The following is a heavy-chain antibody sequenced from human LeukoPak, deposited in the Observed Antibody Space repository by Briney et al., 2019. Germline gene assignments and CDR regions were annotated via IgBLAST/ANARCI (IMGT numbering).Heavy chain of an antibody. CDR2: MNPNSGNT. D-gene: IGHD2-2*01. V-gene: IGHV1-8*02. CDR3: ARVRYCSSTSCYLGFYYYYYYMDV. Sequence: ASVKVSCKASGYTFTGYYMHWVRQAPGQGLEWMGWMNPNSGNTGCAQKFQGRVTMTRNTSISTAYMELSSLRSEDTAVYYCARVRYCSSTSCYLGFYYYYYYMDVWGKGTTVTISS. J-gene: IGHJ6*03. CDR1: GYTFTGYY.